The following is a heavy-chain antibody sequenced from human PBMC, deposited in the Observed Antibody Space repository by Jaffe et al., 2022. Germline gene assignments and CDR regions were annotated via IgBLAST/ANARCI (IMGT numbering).Heavy chain of an antibody. Sequence: QLQLQESGPGLVKPSETLSLTCTVSGGSISSSSYYWGWIRQPPGKGLEWIGSIYYSGSTYYNPSLKSRVTISVDTSKNQFSLKLSSVTAADTAVYYCARPGASIAARLRIGAFDIWGQGTMVTVSS. CDR3: ARPGASIAARLRIGAFDI. D-gene: IGHD6-6*01. CDR1: GGSISSSSYY. CDR2: IYYSGST. V-gene: IGHV4-39*01. J-gene: IGHJ3*02.